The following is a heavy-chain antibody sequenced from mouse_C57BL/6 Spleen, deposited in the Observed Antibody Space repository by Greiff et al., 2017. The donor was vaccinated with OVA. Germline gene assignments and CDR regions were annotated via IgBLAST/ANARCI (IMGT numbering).Heavy chain of an antibody. Sequence: QVQLQQPGAELVMPGASVKLSCKASGYTFTSYWMHWVKQRPGQGLEWIGEIDPSGSYTNYNQKFKGKSTLTVDKSSSTAYMQLSSLTSEDSAVYYCARGDYYGSREVLDVWGTGTTVTVSS. CDR3: ARGDYYGSREVLDV. CDR1: GYTFTSYW. CDR2: IDPSGSYT. J-gene: IGHJ1*03. D-gene: IGHD1-1*01. V-gene: IGHV1-69*01.